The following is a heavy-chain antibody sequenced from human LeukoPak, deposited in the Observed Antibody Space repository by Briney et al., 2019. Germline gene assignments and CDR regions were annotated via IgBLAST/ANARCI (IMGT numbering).Heavy chain of an antibody. CDR1: GGSFSGYY. Sequence: SETLSLTCAVYGGSFSGYYWSWIRQPPGKGLEWIGEINHSGSTNYNPSLKSRVTISVDTSKNQFSLKLSSVTAADTAVYYCAREGCSSTSCYYGGDWFDPWGQGTLVTVSS. J-gene: IGHJ5*02. D-gene: IGHD2-2*01. V-gene: IGHV4-34*01. CDR2: INHSGST. CDR3: AREGCSSTSCYYGGDWFDP.